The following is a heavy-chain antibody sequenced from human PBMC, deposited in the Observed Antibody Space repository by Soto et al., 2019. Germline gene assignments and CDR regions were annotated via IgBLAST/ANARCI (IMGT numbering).Heavy chain of an antibody. CDR1: GGSISSYY. Sequence: QVQLQESGPGLVKPSETLSLTCTVSGGSISSYYWSWIRQPPGKGLEWIGYIYYRGSTNYNPSLKSRVTISVDTSKNQFSLKLSSVTAADTAVYYCARGEGLTTGWFDPWGQGTLVTVSS. CDR2: IYYRGST. J-gene: IGHJ5*02. V-gene: IGHV4-59*01. CDR3: ARGEGLTTGWFDP. D-gene: IGHD4-17*01.